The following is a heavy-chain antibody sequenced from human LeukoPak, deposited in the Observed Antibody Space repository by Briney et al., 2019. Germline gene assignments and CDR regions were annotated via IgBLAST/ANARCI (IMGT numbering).Heavy chain of an antibody. J-gene: IGHJ4*02. CDR1: GGSISSSNYY. V-gene: IGHV4-39*01. CDR3: ASGGSCSALCLGNY. D-gene: IGHD2-15*01. Sequence: SETLPLTCTVSGGSISSSNYYWGWIRQPPGKGLEWIGSIYYSGSTYYNTSLKSRVTISVDTSKNQFYLKLSSVTAADTAVYYCASGGSCSALCLGNYWGQGTLVTVSS. CDR2: IYYSGST.